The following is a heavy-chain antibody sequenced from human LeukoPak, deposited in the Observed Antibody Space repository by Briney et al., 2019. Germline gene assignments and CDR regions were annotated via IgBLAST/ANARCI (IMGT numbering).Heavy chain of an antibody. D-gene: IGHD6-6*01. Sequence: SETLSLTCTVSGGSLSSTSYYWGWIRQPPGKGLEWIGSIYYSGSTYYHPSLKSRVTISVDTSKNQFSLKLSSVTAADTAVYYCARDHWCSSSRWFDPWGQGTLVTVSS. J-gene: IGHJ5*02. CDR1: GGSLSSTSYY. CDR2: IYYSGST. CDR3: ARDHWCSSSRWFDP. V-gene: IGHV4-39*02.